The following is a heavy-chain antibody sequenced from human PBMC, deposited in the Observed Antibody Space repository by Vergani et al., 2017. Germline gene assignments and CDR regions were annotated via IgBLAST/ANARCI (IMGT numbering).Heavy chain of an antibody. J-gene: IGHJ4*02. Sequence: QVQLVQSGAEVKKPGASVKVSCKASGYTFTSYGISWVRQAPGQGLEWMGWIIPILGIANYAQKFQGRVTITADKSTSTAYMELSSLRSEDTAVYYCARGYGDYLRIFDYWGQGTLVTVSS. CDR1: GYTFTSYG. D-gene: IGHD4-17*01. CDR3: ARGYGDYLRIFDY. V-gene: IGHV1-69*10. CDR2: IIPILGIA.